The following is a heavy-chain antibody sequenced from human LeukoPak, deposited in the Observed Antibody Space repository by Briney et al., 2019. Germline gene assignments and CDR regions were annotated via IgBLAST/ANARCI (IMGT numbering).Heavy chain of an antibody. CDR2: IYYSGST. V-gene: IGHV4-31*03. Sequence: PSETLSLTCTVSGGSISSGGYYWSWIRQHPGKGLEWIGYIYYSGSTYYNPSLKSRVTISVDTSKNQFSLKLSSVTAADTAVYYCARDRRRELLWFGESRNGMDVWGQGTTVTVSS. CDR1: GGSISSGGYY. D-gene: IGHD3-10*01. J-gene: IGHJ6*02. CDR3: ARDRRRELLWFGESRNGMDV.